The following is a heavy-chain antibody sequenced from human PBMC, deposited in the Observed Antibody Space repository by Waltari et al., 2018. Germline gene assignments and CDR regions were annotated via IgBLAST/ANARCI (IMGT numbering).Heavy chain of an antibody. V-gene: IGHV3-9*01. CDR2: ISWNSGII. CDR3: AKDGYV. Sequence: EVQLVESGGGLVQPGRSLRLSCAASGFTFDDYAMHWVRQAPGKGLEWVSGISWNSGIIGYADSVKGRFTISRDNAKNSLYLQMNSLRAEDTALYYCAKDGYVWGKGTTVTVSS. CDR1: GFTFDDYA. J-gene: IGHJ6*04.